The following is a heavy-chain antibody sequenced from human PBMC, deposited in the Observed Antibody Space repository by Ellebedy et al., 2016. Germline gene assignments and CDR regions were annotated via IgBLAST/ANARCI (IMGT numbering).Heavy chain of an antibody. D-gene: IGHD2-15*01. V-gene: IGHV1-69*13. CDR1: GTFSTFS. CDR2: IIPISGTT. J-gene: IGHJ4*02. CDR3: GGRKGSESLFAIDY. Sequence: ASVKVSCKASGTFSTFSFSWVRQAPGQGLEWMGGIIPISGTTSYAQKFQGRVTITADYSTTTAYMELSSLSSEDTAVYFCGGRKGSESLFAIDYWGQGTLVTVSS.